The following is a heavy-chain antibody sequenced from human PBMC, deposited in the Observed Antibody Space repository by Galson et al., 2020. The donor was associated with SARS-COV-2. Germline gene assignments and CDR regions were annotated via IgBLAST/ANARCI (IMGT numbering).Heavy chain of an antibody. D-gene: IGHD4-17*01. J-gene: IGHJ4*02. V-gene: IGHV4-34*01. CDR1: GGSFYAYY. Sequence: SETLSLTCVVYGGSFYAYYWTWLRQPPGTGLEWIGEIDHGGSTNYNPSLKSRVTISVDTSKNQFSLKLSSVTAADTAVYYCARRYYGGNTPLVYWGQGALVTVSS. CDR3: ARRYYGGNTPLVY. CDR2: IDHGGST.